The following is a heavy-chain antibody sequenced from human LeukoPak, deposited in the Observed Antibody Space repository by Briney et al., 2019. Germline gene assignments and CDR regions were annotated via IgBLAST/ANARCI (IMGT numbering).Heavy chain of an antibody. V-gene: IGHV5-51*01. CDR3: ARSLTVVSGVDY. CDR2: IYPSDSDT. J-gene: IGHJ4*02. Sequence: GESLKISCKVSGYRFTTYWIVWVRQMPGKGLEWMGIIYPSDSDTRYSPSFQGQVTVSVDRSISTAYLQWSSLKASDTAMYFCARSLTVVSGVDYWGQGTLVTVSS. CDR1: GYRFTTYW. D-gene: IGHD1-26*01.